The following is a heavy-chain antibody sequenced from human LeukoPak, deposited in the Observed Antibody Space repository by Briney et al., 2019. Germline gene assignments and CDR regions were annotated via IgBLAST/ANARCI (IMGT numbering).Heavy chain of an antibody. D-gene: IGHD5-12*01. Sequence: PSETLSLTCTVSGGSISSYDWSWIRQPPGQGLEWIGYIYYSGSTNYNPSLKSRVTISVDTSKNQFSLKLSSVTAADTAVYYCARDGVLGGYLRSNDAFDIWGQGTMVTVSS. CDR3: ARDGVLGGYLRSNDAFDI. J-gene: IGHJ3*02. CDR2: IYYSGST. V-gene: IGHV4-59*01. CDR1: GGSISSYD.